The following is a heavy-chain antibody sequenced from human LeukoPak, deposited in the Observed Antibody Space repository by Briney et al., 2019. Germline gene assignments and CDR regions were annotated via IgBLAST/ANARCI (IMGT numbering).Heavy chain of an antibody. CDR3: AKADGSYKTLIDY. CDR2: ISGSGGST. D-gene: IGHD3-10*01. Sequence: GGSLRLSCAASGFTFRSCAMNWVRQAPGKGLEWVSGISGSGGSTYYAGSVKGRFTISRDSSKNTVYLQMNSLRSEDTAVYYCAKADGSYKTLIDYWGQGTLVTVSS. CDR1: GFTFRSCA. J-gene: IGHJ4*02. V-gene: IGHV3-23*01.